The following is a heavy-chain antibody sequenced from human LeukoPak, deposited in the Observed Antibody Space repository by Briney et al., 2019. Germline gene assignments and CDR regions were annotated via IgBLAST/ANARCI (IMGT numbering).Heavy chain of an antibody. CDR3: ARGGGAWGEFDY. Sequence: GGSLRLSCAASGFNFKLYSMHWVRQAPGKGLEWVSSISSSATYKYYPDSLKGRFTISRDNAKKSLFLQLDSLRAEDTAVYSCARGGGAWGEFDYWGLGTLVTVSS. D-gene: IGHD3-16*01. V-gene: IGHV3-21*01. CDR2: ISSSATYK. CDR1: GFNFKLYS. J-gene: IGHJ4*02.